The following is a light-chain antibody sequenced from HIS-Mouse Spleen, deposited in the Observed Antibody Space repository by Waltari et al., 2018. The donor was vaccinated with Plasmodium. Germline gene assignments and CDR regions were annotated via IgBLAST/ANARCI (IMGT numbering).Light chain of an antibody. V-gene: IGKV1-8*01. CDR1: QGISSY. CDR3: QQYYSYPLT. J-gene: IGKJ4*01. Sequence: AIRMTQSPSSFSASTGDRVTITCRARQGISSYLAWYQQKPGTAPKLLIYAASTLQSGVPSRFSGSGSGTDFTLTISCLQSEDFATYYCQQYYSYPLTFGGGTKVEIK. CDR2: AAS.